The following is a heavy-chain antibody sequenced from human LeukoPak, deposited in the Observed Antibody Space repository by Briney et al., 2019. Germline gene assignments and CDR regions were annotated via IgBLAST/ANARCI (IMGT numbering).Heavy chain of an antibody. J-gene: IGHJ3*02. CDR2: IYYSGST. V-gene: IGHV4-59*01. CDR3: ARHGHYYDSSGYAKHDAFDI. Sequence: PSETLSLTCTVSGGSISSYYWSWIRQPPGKGLEWIGYIYYSGSTNYNPSLTSRVTISVDTSKNQFSLKLSSVTAADTAVYYCARHGHYYDSSGYAKHDAFDIWGQRTMVTVSS. D-gene: IGHD3-22*01. CDR1: GGSISSYY.